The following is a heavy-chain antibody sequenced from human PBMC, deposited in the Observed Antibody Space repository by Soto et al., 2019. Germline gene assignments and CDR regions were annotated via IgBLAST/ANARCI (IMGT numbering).Heavy chain of an antibody. D-gene: IGHD4-17*01. J-gene: IGHJ4*02. CDR1: GGSISNYY. CDR3: ARGMTTVTTFDY. Sequence: PSETLSLTCTVSGGSISNYYWSWIRQTPGKGLESIGYIYSSGSTNYNPSLKSRVTISVDRSKNQVSLKLSSVTAADTAVYYCARGMTTVTTFDYWGQGTLVTVSS. V-gene: IGHV4-59*12. CDR2: IYSSGST.